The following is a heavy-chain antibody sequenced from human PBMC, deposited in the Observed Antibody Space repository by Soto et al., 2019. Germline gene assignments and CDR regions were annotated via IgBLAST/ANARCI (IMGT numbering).Heavy chain of an antibody. D-gene: IGHD2-2*02. V-gene: IGHV3-30*18. CDR1: GFTFSSYG. Sequence: GGSLRLSCAASGFTFSSYGMHWVRQAPGKGLEWVAVISYDGSNKYYADSVKGRFTISRDNSKNTLYLQMNSLRAEDTAVYYCAKLYTDPTIAYWGQGTLVTVSS. J-gene: IGHJ4*02. CDR2: ISYDGSNK. CDR3: AKLYTDPTIAY.